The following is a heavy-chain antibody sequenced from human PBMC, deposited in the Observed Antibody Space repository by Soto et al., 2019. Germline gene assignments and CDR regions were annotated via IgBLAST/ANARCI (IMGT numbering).Heavy chain of an antibody. CDR1: GSTFSHAW. CDR2: VKSKAAGGTT. CDR3: TTLGFDT. Sequence: EVQLVESGGGLVKPGGSLRLSCAASGSTFSHAWMSWVRQVPGKGLEWVARVKSKAAGGTTDYAAPVKGRFTISRDDSKNTLYLQMNSLKPDDTAVYYCTTLGFDTWGQGTLVTVSS. V-gene: IGHV3-15*01. J-gene: IGHJ5*02.